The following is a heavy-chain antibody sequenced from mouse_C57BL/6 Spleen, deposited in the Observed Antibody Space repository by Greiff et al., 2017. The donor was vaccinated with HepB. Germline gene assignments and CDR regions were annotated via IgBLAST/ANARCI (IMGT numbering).Heavy chain of an antibody. D-gene: IGHD4-1*02. Sequence: VQLQQSGPELVKPGASVKISCKASGYSFTSYYIHWVKQRPGQGLEWIGWIYPGSGNTKYNEKFKGKATLTADTSSSTAYMQLSSLTSEDSAVYYCARSLSTGTLFAYWGQGTLVTVSA. J-gene: IGHJ3*01. CDR2: IYPGSGNT. CDR1: GYSFTSYY. CDR3: ARSLSTGTLFAY. V-gene: IGHV1-66*01.